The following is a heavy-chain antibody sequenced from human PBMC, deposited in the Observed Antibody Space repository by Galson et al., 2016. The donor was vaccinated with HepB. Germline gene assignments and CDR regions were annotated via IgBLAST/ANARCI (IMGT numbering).Heavy chain of an antibody. J-gene: IGHJ5*02. CDR1: GFSFTDYT. CDR3: ATSWSDCGSGSCYSGWFDP. D-gene: IGHD2-15*01. CDR2: ISFDGTNT. V-gene: IGHV3-30*10. Sequence: SCAASGFSFTDYTLHWVRQAPGKGLEWVAVISFDGTNTYYRDSVKGRFTISRDDSKNTFYLQMNDLRAEDTAVYYCATSWSDCGSGSCYSGWFDPWGQGALVTVSS.